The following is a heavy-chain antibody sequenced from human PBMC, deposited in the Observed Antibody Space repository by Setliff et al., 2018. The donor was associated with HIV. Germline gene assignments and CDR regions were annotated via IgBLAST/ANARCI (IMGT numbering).Heavy chain of an antibody. D-gene: IGHD3-10*01. CDR2: IYSDGST. CDR1: GFTVSTYY. J-gene: IGHJ4*02. Sequence: GGSLSLSCAASGFTVSTYYMSWVRQAPGKGLEWVSTIYSDGSTYHADSVNGRFTLSRDISENALYLQIDSLRPEDTAVYYCARLRLYNSALDYWGQGTLVTVSS. V-gene: IGHV3-66*02. CDR3: ARLRLYNSALDY.